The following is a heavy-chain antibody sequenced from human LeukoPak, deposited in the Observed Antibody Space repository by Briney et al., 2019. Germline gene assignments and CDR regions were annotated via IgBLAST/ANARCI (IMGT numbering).Heavy chain of an antibody. Sequence: PGGSLRLSCAASGLTFSSYSVNWVRQARGEGLEWVSSISSSSSYIFYADSVKGRFTISRDNAKNSLFLQMSSLRAQDTAVYYCARGFYCAGDCLASVWGQGTLVTVSS. CDR1: GLTFSSYS. CDR3: ARGFYCAGDCLASV. J-gene: IGHJ4*02. V-gene: IGHV3-21*01. D-gene: IGHD2-21*02. CDR2: ISSSSSYI.